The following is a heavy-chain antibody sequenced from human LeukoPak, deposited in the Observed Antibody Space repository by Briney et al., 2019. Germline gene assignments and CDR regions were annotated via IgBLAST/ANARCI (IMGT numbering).Heavy chain of an antibody. V-gene: IGHV4-38-2*02. J-gene: IGHJ3*02. Sequence: SETLSLTCSVSGYSICSGFYWGWIRQPPGKGLEWIGSIFHSGSTYYTPSLKSRVTISVGTSKNQFSLKLSSVTAADTAVYYCARANYCDSSGYSRGAFDIWGQGTMVIVSS. CDR1: GYSICSGFY. CDR3: ARANYCDSSGYSRGAFDI. CDR2: IFHSGST. D-gene: IGHD3-22*01.